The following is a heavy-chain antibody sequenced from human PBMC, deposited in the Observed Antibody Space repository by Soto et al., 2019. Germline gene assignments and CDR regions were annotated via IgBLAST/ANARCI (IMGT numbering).Heavy chain of an antibody. CDR1: GGTFSSYA. D-gene: IGHD1-26*01. CDR3: ARETPRPSGRPTLDAFDI. J-gene: IGHJ3*02. CDR2: IIPIFGTA. V-gene: IGHV1-69*13. Sequence: ASVKVSCKASGGTFSSYAISWVRQAPGQGLEWMGGIIPIFGTANYAQKFQGRVTITADESTSTAYMELSSLRSEDTAVYYCARETPRPSGRPTLDAFDIWGQGTMVTVSS.